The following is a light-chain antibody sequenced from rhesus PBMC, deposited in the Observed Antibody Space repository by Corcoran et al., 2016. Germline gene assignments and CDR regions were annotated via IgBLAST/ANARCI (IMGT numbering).Light chain of an antibody. CDR2: GAS. CDR1: QSVSSH. CDR3: LQSSYWWT. J-gene: IGKJ1*01. V-gene: IGKV3-24*04. Sequence: EIVMTQSPATLALSPGERATLSCRASQSVSSHLAWYQQKPGQAPRPLIYGASTRATGIPDRCSGSGSGTEFTLTISSLEPEDGGVYFCLQSSYWWTFGQGTKVEIK.